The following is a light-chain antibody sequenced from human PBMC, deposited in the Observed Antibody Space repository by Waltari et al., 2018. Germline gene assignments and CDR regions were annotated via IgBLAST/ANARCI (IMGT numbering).Light chain of an antibody. CDR1: TGSVSSTSY. Sequence: QTVVTQEPSLSVSPAGTVTLTCALITGSVSSTSYPTWYQPTPGQPPLRVLYKGISRSAGVPVRFSGSILGNTAALTISGAQADDESDYYCSMHMGSGVWVFGGGNKLTVL. CDR2: KGI. CDR3: SMHMGSGVWV. V-gene: IGLV8-61*01. J-gene: IGLJ3*02.